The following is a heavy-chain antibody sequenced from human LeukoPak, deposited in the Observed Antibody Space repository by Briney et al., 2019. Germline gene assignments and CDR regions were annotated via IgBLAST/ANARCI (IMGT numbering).Heavy chain of an antibody. CDR3: TRRYSDSWHSFFGP. D-gene: IGHD6-13*01. Sequence: AGGSLRLSCAASGFTFSSYWMHWVRQVPGKGLVWVSRINGDGSSTTYADSVKGRFTISRDNTKNTLYLQLNSLTAEDTAVYSCTRRYSDSWHSFFGPWGQGTLVTVSS. J-gene: IGHJ5*02. CDR2: INGDGSST. CDR1: GFTFSSYW. V-gene: IGHV3-74*01.